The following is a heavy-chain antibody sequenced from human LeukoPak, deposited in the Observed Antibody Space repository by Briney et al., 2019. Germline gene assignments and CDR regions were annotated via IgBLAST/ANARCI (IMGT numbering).Heavy chain of an antibody. D-gene: IGHD6-13*01. CDR2: IWYDGSNK. CDR1: GFTFSSYG. CDR3: ARDPLEVLHSSSWLFDY. V-gene: IGHV3-33*01. Sequence: PGRSLRLSCAASGFTFSSYGMHWVRQAPGKGLEWVAVIWYDGSNKYYADSVKGRFTISRDNSKNTLYLQMNSLRAEDTAVYYCARDPLEVLHSSSWLFDYWGQGTLVTVSS. J-gene: IGHJ4*02.